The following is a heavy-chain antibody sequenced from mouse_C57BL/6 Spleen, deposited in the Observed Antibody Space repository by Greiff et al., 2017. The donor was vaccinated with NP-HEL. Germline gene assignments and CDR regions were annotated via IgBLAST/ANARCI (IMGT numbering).Heavy chain of an antibody. CDR3: ASSSGGKSDWYVDD. D-gene: IGHD1-1*02. Sequence: QVQLQQPGAELVKPGASVKLSCKASGYTFTSYWMHWVKQRPGRGLEWIGRIDPNSGGTKYNEKFKSKATLTVDQPSSTAYLQLSSLTSEDSSVYYCASSSGGKSDWYVDDWGTGTTVTVSS. CDR1: GYTFTSYW. J-gene: IGHJ1*03. CDR2: IDPNSGGT. V-gene: IGHV1-72*01.